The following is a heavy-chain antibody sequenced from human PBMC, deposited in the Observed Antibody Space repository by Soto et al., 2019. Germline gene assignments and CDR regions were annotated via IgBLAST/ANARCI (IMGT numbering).Heavy chain of an antibody. D-gene: IGHD3-10*01. Sequence: SETLSLTCTVSGGSISGYYWTWIRQPPRKGLEWIGYIYSSGSANYNPALKSRVTTSVDTSKNQFSLKVSSVTAADTAVYYCAREGYSYGSGSVYYGMDVWGQGTTVTVSS. J-gene: IGHJ6*02. V-gene: IGHV4-59*01. CDR3: AREGYSYGSGSVYYGMDV. CDR2: IYSSGSA. CDR1: GGSISGYY.